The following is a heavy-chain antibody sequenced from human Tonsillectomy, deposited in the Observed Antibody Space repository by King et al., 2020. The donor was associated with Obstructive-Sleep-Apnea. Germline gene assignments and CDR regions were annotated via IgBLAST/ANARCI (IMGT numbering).Heavy chain of an antibody. CDR1: GFTFSSYA. CDR2: ISGIGGST. CDR3: AKDRVTTVVTPAADAFDI. J-gene: IGHJ3*02. V-gene: IGHV3-23*04. D-gene: IGHD4-23*01. Sequence: VQLVESGGGLVQPGGSLRLSCAASGFTFSSYAMSWVRQAPGKGLEWVSAISGIGGSTYYADSVKGRFPISRDNSKNTLYLQMNSLRAEDTAVYYCAKDRVTTVVTPAADAFDIWGQGTMVTVSS.